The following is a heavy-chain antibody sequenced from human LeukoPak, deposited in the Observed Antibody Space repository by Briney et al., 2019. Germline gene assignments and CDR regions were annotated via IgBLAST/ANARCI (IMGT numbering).Heavy chain of an antibody. D-gene: IGHD3-22*01. J-gene: IGHJ4*02. Sequence: PSQTLSLTCTVSGGSISSGDYCWSWIRQPPGKGLGWIGYIYYSGSTYYNPSLKSRVTISVDTSKNQFSLKLSSVTAADTAVYYCARTYYYDSSGYIHFDYWGQGTLVTVSS. CDR1: GGSISSGDYC. CDR2: IYYSGST. CDR3: ARTYYYDSSGYIHFDY. V-gene: IGHV4-30-4*08.